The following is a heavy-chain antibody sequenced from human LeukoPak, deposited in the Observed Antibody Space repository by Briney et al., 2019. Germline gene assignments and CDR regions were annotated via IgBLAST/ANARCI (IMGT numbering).Heavy chain of an antibody. Sequence: GGSLRLSCAASGFTFSSYSMNWVRQAPGKGLEWVSSISSSSSYIYYADSVKGRFTISRDNAKNSLYLQMNSLRAEDTAAYYCAREGDYGGNSHWGQGTLVTVSS. V-gene: IGHV3-21*01. D-gene: IGHD4-23*01. CDR1: GFTFSSYS. CDR3: AREGDYGGNSH. CDR2: ISSSSSYI. J-gene: IGHJ4*02.